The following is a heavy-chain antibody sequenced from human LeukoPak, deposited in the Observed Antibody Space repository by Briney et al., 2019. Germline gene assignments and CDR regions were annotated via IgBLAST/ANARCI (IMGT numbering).Heavy chain of an antibody. CDR3: ARGTASVEENGEVQFDY. J-gene: IGHJ4*02. CDR2: INPSGGST. CDR1: GYTFTSYY. D-gene: IGHD1-14*01. V-gene: IGHV1-46*01. Sequence: ASVKVSCKASGYTFTSYYMHWVRQAPGQGLEWMGIINPSGGSTSYAQKFQGRVTMTRDTSTSTVYMELSSLRSEDTAVYYCARGTASVEENGEVQFDYWGQGTLVTVSS.